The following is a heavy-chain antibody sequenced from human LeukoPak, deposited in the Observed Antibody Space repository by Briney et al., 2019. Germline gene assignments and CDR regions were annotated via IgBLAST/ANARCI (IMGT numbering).Heavy chain of an antibody. J-gene: IGHJ4*02. CDR1: GYTFTDYY. CDR3: ARANFLYCSSSTCLFDY. V-gene: IGHV1-2*02. CDR2: INPNDGDT. D-gene: IGHD2-2*01. Sequence: ASVKVSCKASGYTFTDYYMHWVRQAPGQGFEWMGWINPNDGDTNYAQKFQGRVTMTRDTSICTAHMEVSRLRSDDTAVYYCARANFLYCSSSTCLFDYWGQGTLVTVSS.